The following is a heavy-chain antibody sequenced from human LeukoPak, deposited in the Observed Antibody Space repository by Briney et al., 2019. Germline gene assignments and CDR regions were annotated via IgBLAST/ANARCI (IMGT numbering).Heavy chain of an antibody. V-gene: IGHV3-23*01. Sequence: GGSLRLSCAASGSTFSSYAMNWVRQAPGKGLEWVSAISGSGGSTYYADSVKGRFTISRDNSKNTLYLQMNSLRAEDTAVYYCAKDSRLWFGENFDYWGQGTLVTVSS. CDR1: GSTFSSYA. CDR3: AKDSRLWFGENFDY. J-gene: IGHJ4*02. D-gene: IGHD3-10*01. CDR2: ISGSGGST.